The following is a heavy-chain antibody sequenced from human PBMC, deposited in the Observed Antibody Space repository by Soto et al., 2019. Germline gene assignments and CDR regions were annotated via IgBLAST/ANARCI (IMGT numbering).Heavy chain of an antibody. J-gene: IGHJ4*02. CDR1: GYTFTSYA. Sequence: ASVKVSCKASGYTFTSYAISWVRQAPGQGLEWMGWISAYNGNTNYAQKLQGRVTMTTGTSTNTVFLELRSLKSDDTAIYYCARDRLRGYDSSGFYSWGQGTMVTVSS. D-gene: IGHD3-22*01. V-gene: IGHV1-18*01. CDR3: ARDRLRGYDSSGFYS. CDR2: ISAYNGNT.